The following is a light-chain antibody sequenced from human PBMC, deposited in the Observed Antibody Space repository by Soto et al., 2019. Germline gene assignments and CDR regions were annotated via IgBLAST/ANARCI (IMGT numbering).Light chain of an antibody. Sequence: QSVLTRPPSASGTPGQRVTISCSGSSSNVGSNTVNWYQQLPGTAPKLLIYNNNQRPSGVPDRFSGSKSGTSASLAISGLQSEDEADYYCAVWDDSLNGVVFGGGTKLTVL. V-gene: IGLV1-44*01. CDR2: NNN. J-gene: IGLJ2*01. CDR1: SSNVGSNT. CDR3: AVWDDSLNGVV.